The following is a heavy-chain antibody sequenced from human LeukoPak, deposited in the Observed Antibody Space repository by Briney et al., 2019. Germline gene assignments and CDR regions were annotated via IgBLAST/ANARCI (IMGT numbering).Heavy chain of an antibody. CDR3: AKSSTAPTDTPFDY. V-gene: IGHV4-59*12. Sequence: PSETLSLTCAVSGGSISNYYWSWIRQPPGKGLEWIGYIYNSGSANYNPSLNSRITISEDTSKNQFTLRMSSVTAADTAVYYCAKSSTAPTDTPFDYWGHGTLVTVS. J-gene: IGHJ4*01. CDR1: GGSISNYY. D-gene: IGHD4-17*01. CDR2: IYNSGSA.